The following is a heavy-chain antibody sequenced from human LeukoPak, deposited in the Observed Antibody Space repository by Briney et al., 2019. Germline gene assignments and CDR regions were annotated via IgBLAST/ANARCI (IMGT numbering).Heavy chain of an antibody. Sequence: GGSLRLSCAASGFTSSSYGMSWVRQAPGKGLDWVSVNSSGGTDYADSVEGRFTISRDNSKNTLYLQMNSLRVEDTAVYYCARLRRGYWGQGTLVTVSS. D-gene: IGHD3-16*01. CDR1: GFTSSSYG. V-gene: IGHV3-66*04. CDR3: ARLRRGY. CDR2: NSSGGT. J-gene: IGHJ4*02.